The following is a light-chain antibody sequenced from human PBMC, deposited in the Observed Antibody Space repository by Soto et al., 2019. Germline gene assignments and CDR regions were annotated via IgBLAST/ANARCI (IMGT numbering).Light chain of an antibody. Sequence: DLQMTQSPSSVSASVGDSVTITCRASQGISTWLAWFQQKPGEAPKLLIYAASSLQSGVPSRFSGSGSGTDFTLTIISLQPEDFATDYCHQANSFPITFGQGTRLEIK. CDR2: AAS. V-gene: IGKV1D-12*01. J-gene: IGKJ5*01. CDR3: HQANSFPIT. CDR1: QGISTW.